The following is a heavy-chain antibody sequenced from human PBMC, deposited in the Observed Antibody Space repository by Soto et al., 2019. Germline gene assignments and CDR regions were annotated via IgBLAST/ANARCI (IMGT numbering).Heavy chain of an antibody. Sequence: SGPTLVNPTQTLTLTCTFSGFSLSTSGMCVSWIRQPPGKALEWLARIDWDDDKYYSTSLKTRLTISKDTSKNQVVLTTTNMDPVDTATYYCARIRITTFGVDTFDYWGQGTLVTVSS. CDR1: GFSLSTSGMC. CDR2: IDWDDDK. J-gene: IGHJ4*02. V-gene: IGHV2-70*11. D-gene: IGHD3-3*01. CDR3: ARIRITTFGVDTFDY.